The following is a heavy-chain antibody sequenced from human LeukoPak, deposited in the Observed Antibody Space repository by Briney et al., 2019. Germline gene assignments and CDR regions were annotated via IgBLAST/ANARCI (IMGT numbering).Heavy chain of an antibody. J-gene: IGHJ4*02. CDR1: GFTFSTKS. CDR3: ASRDYFDY. V-gene: IGHV3-48*02. CDR2: ITADSGTT. Sequence: GGSLRLSCAVSGFTFSTKSMNWVRQAPGKGLEWVSYITADSGTTYYTHSVKGRFTISRDNVKNSLYLQMNSLRDEDTAVYYCASRDYFDYWGQGTLVTVSS.